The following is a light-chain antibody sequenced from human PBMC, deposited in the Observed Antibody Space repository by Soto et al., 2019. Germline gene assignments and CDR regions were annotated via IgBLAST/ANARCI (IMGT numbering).Light chain of an antibody. V-gene: IGLV8-61*01. J-gene: IGLJ3*02. CDR2: STN. CDR1: SGSVSTSYY. CDR3: VLYMGSGIWV. Sequence: QTVVTQEPSLSVSPGGTVTLTCGLSSGSVSTSYYPSWYQQTPGQAPRTLIYSTNTRSSGVPDRFSGSILGNKAALTITGAKADDESDYYCVLYMGSGIWVFGGGTKVTVL.